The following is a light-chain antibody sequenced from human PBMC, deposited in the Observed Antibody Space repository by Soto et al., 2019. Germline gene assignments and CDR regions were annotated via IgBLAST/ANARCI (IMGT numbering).Light chain of an antibody. V-gene: IGKV3-20*01. CDR2: GAS. CDR1: QSVSRSY. Sequence: EIVLTQSPGTLSLSPGERATLSCRASQSVSRSYLAWYQQKPGQAPRLLIYGASSRATGIPDRFSGSGSGTDFTFTISRLESEDFAVCYCQQYGSSPWTFGQVTKVEIK. J-gene: IGKJ1*01. CDR3: QQYGSSPWT.